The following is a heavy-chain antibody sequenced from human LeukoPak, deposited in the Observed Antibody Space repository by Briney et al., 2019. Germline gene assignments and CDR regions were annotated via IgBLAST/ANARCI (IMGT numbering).Heavy chain of an antibody. CDR1: GYTLTELS. D-gene: IGHD4-17*01. CDR3: ATDKPGTVTDAFDI. V-gene: IGHV1-24*01. Sequence: PGASVKFSCKVSGYTLTELSMHWVRQAPGKGLEWMGGFDPEDDETIYAQKFQGRVTMTEDTSTDTAYMELSSLRSEDTAVYYCATDKPGTVTDAFDIWGQGTMVTVS. J-gene: IGHJ3*02. CDR2: FDPEDDET.